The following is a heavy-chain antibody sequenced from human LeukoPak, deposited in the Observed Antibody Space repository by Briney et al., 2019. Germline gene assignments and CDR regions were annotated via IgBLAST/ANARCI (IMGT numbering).Heavy chain of an antibody. V-gene: IGHV3-74*01. CDR3: ARVYSSGWYGDY. D-gene: IGHD6-19*01. CDR1: GFSFSGHW. CDR2: ISPTGSTT. J-gene: IGHJ4*02. Sequence: PGGSLRLSCAASGFSFSGHWMHWARQLPGKGLVWVSRISPTGSTTSYADSVKGRFTISRDNAKNSLYLQMNSLRAEDTAVYYCARVYSSGWYGDYWGQGTLVTVSS.